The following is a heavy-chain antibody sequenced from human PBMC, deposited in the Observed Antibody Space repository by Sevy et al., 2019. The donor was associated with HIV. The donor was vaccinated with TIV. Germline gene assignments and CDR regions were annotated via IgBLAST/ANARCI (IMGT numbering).Heavy chain of an antibody. V-gene: IGHV3-7*01. J-gene: IGHJ4*02. CDR3: ARFELGDYGDYGVSAFDY. CDR2: IKQDGSEK. CDR1: GFTFSSYW. Sequence: GGSLRLSCAASGFTFSSYWMSWVRQAPGKGLEWVANIKQDGSEKYYVDSVKGRLTISRDNAKNSLYLQMNSLRAEDTAVYYCARFELGDYGDYGVSAFDYWGQGTLVTVSS. D-gene: IGHD4-17*01.